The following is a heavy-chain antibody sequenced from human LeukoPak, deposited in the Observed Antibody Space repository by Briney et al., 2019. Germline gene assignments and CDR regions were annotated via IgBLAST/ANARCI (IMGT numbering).Heavy chain of an antibody. Sequence: ASVKVSCKASGYTFTGYYMHWVRQAPGQGLAWMGWINPNSGGTNYAQKFQGRVTMPRDTSISTAYMELSRMRSDDTAVYYCARRSTAFSAAGTGDYWGQGTLVTVSS. CDR3: ARRSTAFSAAGTGDY. CDR1: GYTFTGYY. CDR2: INPNSGGT. J-gene: IGHJ4*02. D-gene: IGHD6-13*01. V-gene: IGHV1-2*02.